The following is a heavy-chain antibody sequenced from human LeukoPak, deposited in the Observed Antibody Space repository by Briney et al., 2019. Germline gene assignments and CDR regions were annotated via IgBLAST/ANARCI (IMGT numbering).Heavy chain of an antibody. J-gene: IGHJ3*02. CDR1: GYTFTSYG. CDR2: ISAYNGNT. Sequence: ASVKVSCKASGYTFTSYGISWVRQAPGQGLEWMGWISAYNGNTNYAQKFQGRVTITADKSTSTAYMELSSLRSEDTAVYYCARAGGTMVRGVNRNHDAFDIWGQGTMVTVSS. D-gene: IGHD3-10*01. V-gene: IGHV1-18*01. CDR3: ARAGGTMVRGVNRNHDAFDI.